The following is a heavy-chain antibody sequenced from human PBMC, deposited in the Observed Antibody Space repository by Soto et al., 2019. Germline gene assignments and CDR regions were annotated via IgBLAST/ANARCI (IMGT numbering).Heavy chain of an antibody. CDR3: ARQQGGSLSSLYFDY. Sequence: EVQMLEYGGGLVQPGGSLGLSCAAAGFTFGSYAMSWVRQAPGKGLEWVSGISGSGGSTFYADSVKGRFTISRDNSNNMVYLQMDNARADDTAVYYCARQQGGSLSSLYFDYWGQGTLVTVSS. CDR2: ISGSGGST. V-gene: IGHV3-23*01. J-gene: IGHJ4*02. CDR1: GFTFGSYA. D-gene: IGHD2-15*01.